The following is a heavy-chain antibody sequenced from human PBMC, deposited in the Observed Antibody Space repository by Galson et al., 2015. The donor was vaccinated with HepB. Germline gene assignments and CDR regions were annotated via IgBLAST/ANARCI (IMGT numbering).Heavy chain of an antibody. Sequence: SLRLSCAASGFTFSSYGMHWVRQAPGKGLEWVAVISYDGSNKYYADSVKGRFTISRDNSKNTLYLQMNSLRAEDTAVYYCAKERSSSGTFDYWGQGTLVTVSS. CDR1: GFTFSSYG. J-gene: IGHJ4*02. CDR3: AKERSSSGTFDY. D-gene: IGHD3-22*01. V-gene: IGHV3-30*18. CDR2: ISYDGSNK.